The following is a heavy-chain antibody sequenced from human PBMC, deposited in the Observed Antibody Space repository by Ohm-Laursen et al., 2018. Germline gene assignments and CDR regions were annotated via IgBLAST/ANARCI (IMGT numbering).Heavy chain of an antibody. J-gene: IGHJ6*02. CDR1: GGGFSSHA. V-gene: IGHV1-69*13. D-gene: IGHD6-6*01. CDR3: ARDSATVGSSSSEWAFYYDKDV. CDR2: IIPLYDTL. Sequence: AASVKVSCKASGGGFSSHAINWGRQAPGQGLEGMGGIIPLYDTLRDIQKFQGRVTFTADESTNTAYMELSSLRSEDTAVYYCARDSATVGSSSSEWAFYYDKDVWGQGTTVTVSS.